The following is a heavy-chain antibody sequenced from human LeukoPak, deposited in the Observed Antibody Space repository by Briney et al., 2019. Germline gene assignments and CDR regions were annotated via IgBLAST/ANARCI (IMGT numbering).Heavy chain of an antibody. CDR2: ISWDGGST. CDR3: PKITEASGWYDPIDY. Sequence: SGGSLRLSCAASGFTFHDYAMHWVRGAPGKGLEWVSRISWDGGSTYYADSVKGRFTISRDNSKTSLYLPMNTLRAADTALSYCPKITEASGWYDPIDYWGQGTLVTVSS. V-gene: IGHV3-43D*03. J-gene: IGHJ4*02. CDR1: GFTFHDYA. D-gene: IGHD6-13*01.